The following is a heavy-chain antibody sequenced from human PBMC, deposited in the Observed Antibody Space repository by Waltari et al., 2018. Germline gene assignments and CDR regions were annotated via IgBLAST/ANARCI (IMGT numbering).Heavy chain of an antibody. Sequence: QLQLQESGPRLVRPSETLSLICRVSGVSITSNRHYWAWIRQSPGQGLEWLGTVSYRGTTYIGPSLKSRVSVSRDTAKNHVSLILGSVTAADMAVYYCATYIGASVGTAAFDVWGQGTMVTVSS. V-gene: IGHV4-39*01. CDR2: VSYRGTT. CDR3: ATYIGASVGTAAFDV. CDR1: GVSITSNRHY. J-gene: IGHJ3*01. D-gene: IGHD5-12*01.